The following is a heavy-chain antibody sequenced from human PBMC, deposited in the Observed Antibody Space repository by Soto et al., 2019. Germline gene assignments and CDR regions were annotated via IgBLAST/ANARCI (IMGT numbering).Heavy chain of an antibody. V-gene: IGHV4-61*01. CDR2: VYITTTT. Sequence: SETLSLTCTVSGGSVNSGNYYWSWIRQPPGKGLEWIGYVYITTTTNYNPSLKSRVTMSLDTSKNQFSLKLTSVTAADTAVYYCARAAGYSSSWYDGGAYYYGMDVWGQGTTVT. J-gene: IGHJ6*02. CDR1: GGSVNSGNYY. D-gene: IGHD6-13*01. CDR3: ARAAGYSSSWYDGGAYYYGMDV.